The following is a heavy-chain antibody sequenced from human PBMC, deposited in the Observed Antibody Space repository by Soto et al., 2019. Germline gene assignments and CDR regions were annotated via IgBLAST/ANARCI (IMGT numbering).Heavy chain of an antibody. J-gene: IGHJ4*02. Sequence: SETLSLTCAVYGGSFSGYYWSWIRQPPGKGLEWIGEINHSGTTNYNPSLKSRVTISVYTSKNQFSLKLSSVTAADTAVYYCARGGGIAARHHDYWGQGTLVTVSS. V-gene: IGHV4-34*01. CDR1: GGSFSGYY. CDR2: INHSGTT. CDR3: ARGGGIAARHHDY. D-gene: IGHD6-6*01.